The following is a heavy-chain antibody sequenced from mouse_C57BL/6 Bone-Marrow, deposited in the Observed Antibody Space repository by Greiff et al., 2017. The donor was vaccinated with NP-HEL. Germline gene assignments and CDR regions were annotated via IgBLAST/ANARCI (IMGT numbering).Heavy chain of an antibody. Sequence: VQLQESGAELVRPGASMTLSCKASGYTFTDYEMHWVKQTPVHGLEWIGAIDPETGGTAYNQKFKGKAILTADKSSRTAYMELRSLTSEDSAVYYCTREAYDYDKNWYFDVWGTGTTVTVYS. J-gene: IGHJ1*03. V-gene: IGHV1-15*01. D-gene: IGHD2-4*01. CDR3: TREAYDYDKNWYFDV. CDR1: GYTFTDYE. CDR2: IDPETGGT.